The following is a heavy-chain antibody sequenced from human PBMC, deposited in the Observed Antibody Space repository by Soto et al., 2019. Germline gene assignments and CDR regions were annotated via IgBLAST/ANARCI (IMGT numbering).Heavy chain of an antibody. CDR2: SSNSGSFT. J-gene: IGHJ5*02. V-gene: IGHV3-11*05. CDR3: ATGGIYYEA. D-gene: IGHD1-26*01. Sequence: GGSLRLSCAASGFTFSDHYMSWIRQAPGKGLEWIGYSSNSGSFTRYADSVKGRFSISRDNAKNSLYLQINSLRAEDTGVYYCATGGIYYEAWGQGTLVTVSS. CDR1: GFTFSDHY.